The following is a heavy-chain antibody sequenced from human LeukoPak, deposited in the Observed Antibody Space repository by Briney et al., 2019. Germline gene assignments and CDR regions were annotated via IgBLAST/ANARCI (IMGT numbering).Heavy chain of an antibody. CDR2: ICPDDSDT. CDR1: GYTFSSYW. CDR3: ARLAYCSNDVCYSNYYYSMDV. V-gene: IGHV5-51*01. J-gene: IGHJ6*03. D-gene: IGHD2-8*01. Sequence: GESLKISCKGSGYTFSSYWIGGVRQMPGKGLEWMGIICPDDSDTRYSPSFQGQVTISANKSISTAYLQWSSLKASDTAMYYCARLAYCSNDVCYSNYYYSMDVWGKGTTVTVSS.